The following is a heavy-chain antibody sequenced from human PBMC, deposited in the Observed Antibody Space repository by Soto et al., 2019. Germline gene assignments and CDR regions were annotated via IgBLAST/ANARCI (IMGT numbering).Heavy chain of an antibody. CDR1: GGSFSGYY. CDR3: ARRFTLGVVVKSPGYFDY. J-gene: IGHJ4*02. CDR2: INHSGST. V-gene: IGHV4-34*01. Sequence: PSETLSLTCAVYGGSFSGYYWSWIRQPPGKGLEWIGEINHSGSTNYNPSLKSRVTISVDTSKNQFSLKLSSVTAADTAVYYCARRFTLGVVVKSPGYFDYWGPGTLVTVSS. D-gene: IGHD3-22*01.